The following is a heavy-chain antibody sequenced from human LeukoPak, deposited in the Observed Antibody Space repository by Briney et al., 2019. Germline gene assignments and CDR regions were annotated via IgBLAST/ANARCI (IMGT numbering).Heavy chain of an antibody. Sequence: GGSLRLSCAASGFTVSSNYMSWVRQAPGKGLEWVSVIYSGGSTYYADSVKGRSTISRDNSKNTLYLQMNSPRAEDTAVYYCAREDYYDSSGFGGGYWGRGTLVTVSS. J-gene: IGHJ4*02. CDR1: GFTVSSNY. CDR2: IYSGGST. D-gene: IGHD3-22*01. V-gene: IGHV3-53*01. CDR3: AREDYYDSSGFGGGY.